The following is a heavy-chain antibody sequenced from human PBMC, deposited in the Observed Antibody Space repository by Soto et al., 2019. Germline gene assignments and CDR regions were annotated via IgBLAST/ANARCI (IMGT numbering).Heavy chain of an antibody. Sequence: QVQLVESGGGVVQPGRSLRLPCAASGFTFSSYGMHWVRQAPGKGLEWVAVIWYDGSNKYYSDSVKGRFTISRDNPKNTLYLQMNSLRAEDTAVYYCARDRGYYGCGFMDVWGQGTTVTVSS. J-gene: IGHJ6*02. CDR3: ARDRGYYGCGFMDV. D-gene: IGHD3-10*01. CDR2: IWYDGSNK. CDR1: GFTFSSYG. V-gene: IGHV3-33*01.